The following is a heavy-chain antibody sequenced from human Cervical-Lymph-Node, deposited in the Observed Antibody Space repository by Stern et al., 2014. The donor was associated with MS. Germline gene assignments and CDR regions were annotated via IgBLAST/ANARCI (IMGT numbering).Heavy chain of an antibody. V-gene: IGHV3-30*04. CDR2: TSYDDTNQ. D-gene: IGHD2-15*01. J-gene: IGHJ4*02. CDR3: AREPFGTAGGSPEEDY. Sequence: VQLVDSGGGVVQPGNSLRLSCAASGFTFSAYALLWVRQAPGKGLEWVAVTSYDDTNQYYADSVQGRFSISRDNSKNTVYLQMNSLRGEDTAVYYCAREPFGTAGGSPEEDYWGQGTLVTVTS. CDR1: GFTFSAYA.